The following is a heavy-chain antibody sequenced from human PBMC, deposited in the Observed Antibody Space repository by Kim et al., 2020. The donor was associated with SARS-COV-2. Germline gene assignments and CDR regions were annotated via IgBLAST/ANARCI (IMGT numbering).Heavy chain of an antibody. CDR2: FDPEDGET. CDR3: ATAPGIAVAGTAPNWFDP. V-gene: IGHV1-24*01. J-gene: IGHJ5*02. CDR1: GYTLTELS. D-gene: IGHD6-19*01. Sequence: ASVKVSCKVSGYTLTELSMHWVRQAPGKGLEWMGGFDPEDGETIYAQKFQGRVTMTEDTSTDTAYMELSSLRSEDTAVHYCATAPGIAVAGTAPNWFDPWGQGTLVTVSS.